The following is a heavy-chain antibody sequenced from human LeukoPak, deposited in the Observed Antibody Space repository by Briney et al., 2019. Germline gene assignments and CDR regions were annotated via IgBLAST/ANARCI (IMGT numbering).Heavy chain of an antibody. CDR2: IRYDGSNK. CDR3: AKDYGYGDYGYYYYYMDV. J-gene: IGHJ6*03. Sequence: PGGSLRLSCAASGFTFSSYGMHWVRQAPSKGLEWVAFIRYDGSNKYYADSVKGRFTISRDNSKNTLYLQMNSLRAEDTAVYYCAKDYGYGDYGYYYYYMDVWGKGTTVTVSS. CDR1: GFTFSSYG. D-gene: IGHD4-17*01. V-gene: IGHV3-30*02.